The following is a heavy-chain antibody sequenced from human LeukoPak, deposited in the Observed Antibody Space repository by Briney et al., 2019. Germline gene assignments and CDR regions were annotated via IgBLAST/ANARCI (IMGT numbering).Heavy chain of an antibody. CDR3: AREGTWGTPYYYYYYMDV. D-gene: IGHD1-1*01. Sequence: SETLSLTCTVSGGSISSYYWSWIRQPPGKGLEWIGRIYTSGSTNYNPSLKSRVTISVDTSKNQFSLKLSSVTAADTAVYYCAREGTWGTPYYYYYYMDVWGKGTTVTISS. J-gene: IGHJ6*03. V-gene: IGHV4-4*08. CDR2: IYTSGST. CDR1: GGSISSYY.